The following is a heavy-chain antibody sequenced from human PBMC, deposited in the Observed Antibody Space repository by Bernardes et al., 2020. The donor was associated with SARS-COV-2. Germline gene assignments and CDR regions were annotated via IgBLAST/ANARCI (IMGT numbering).Heavy chain of an antibody. CDR3: ARARFLVVSATDYYYYGMDV. Sequence: SETLSLTCAVYGGTFSDYYWTWIRQSPGKGLEWIGEINHSVSTNYNPSLKSRVTISADTSKNQFSLKLNSVTAADTGVYYCARARFLVVSATDYYYYGMDVWGRGTTVTVSS. J-gene: IGHJ6*02. D-gene: IGHD2-15*01. CDR2: INHSVST. V-gene: IGHV4-34*01. CDR1: GGTFSDYY.